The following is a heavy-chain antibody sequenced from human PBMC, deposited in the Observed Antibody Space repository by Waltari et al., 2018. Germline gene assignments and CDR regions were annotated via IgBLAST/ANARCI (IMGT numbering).Heavy chain of an antibody. D-gene: IGHD1-7*01. V-gene: IGHV3-7*01. CDR1: GFTFSSSW. J-gene: IGHJ4*02. CDR3: ARHWNWAWDY. Sequence: VESGGGLVQPGGSLRLSCVASGFTFSSSWMSWVRQAPGKGLEWVANTNEDGTAKHYVDSVKGRFTISRDNAKNSLYLQMSDLRAEDTAVYYCARHWNWAWDYWGQGTLVTVSS. CDR2: TNEDGTAK.